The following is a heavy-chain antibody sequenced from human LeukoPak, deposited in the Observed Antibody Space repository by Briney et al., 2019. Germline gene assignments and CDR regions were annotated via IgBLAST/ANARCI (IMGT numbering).Heavy chain of an antibody. CDR2: IYYTGST. J-gene: IGHJ4*02. CDR3: ARYGSGIFDY. D-gene: IGHD3-10*01. Sequence: SETLSLTCTVSGVSMGPYYWSWIRRPPGKGLEWIGNIYYTGSTNYNPSLKSRVTLSVDTSNNQFSLNLNSVTDADTAAYYCARYGSGIFDYWGPETQVTVSS. CDR1: GVSMGPYY. V-gene: IGHV4-59*01.